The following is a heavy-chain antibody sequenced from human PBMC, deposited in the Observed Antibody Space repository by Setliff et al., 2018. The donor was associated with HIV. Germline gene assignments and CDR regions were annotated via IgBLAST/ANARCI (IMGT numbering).Heavy chain of an antibody. CDR1: GYTFTNYY. V-gene: IGHV1-46*01. Sequence: EASVKVSCKASGYTFTNYYIHWVRQAPGQGLEWMGAINPSRGSASYPQNFQGRVTMTRDTSTSTVYMELSSLRSEDTAVYYCARHYFDILTGYYNRAFDIWGQGTMVTVSS. CDR2: INPSRGSA. CDR3: ARHYFDILTGYYNRAFDI. J-gene: IGHJ3*02. D-gene: IGHD3-9*01.